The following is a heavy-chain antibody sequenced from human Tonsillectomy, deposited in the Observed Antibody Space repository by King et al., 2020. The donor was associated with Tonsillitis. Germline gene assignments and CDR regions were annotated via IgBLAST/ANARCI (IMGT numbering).Heavy chain of an antibody. CDR2: IKSKTDGGTT. V-gene: IGHV3-15*07. D-gene: IGHD3-22*01. J-gene: IGHJ4*02. CDR1: GFTFSNAW. Sequence: VQLVESGGGLVKPGGSLRLSCAASGFTFSNAWMNWVRQAPGKGLEWVGRIKSKTDGGTTDYAAPVKGRFTISRDDSKNTLYLQMNSLKTEDTAVYYCTTDIGGYYKLDQNWGPGTLVTVSS. CDR3: TTDIGGYYKLDQN.